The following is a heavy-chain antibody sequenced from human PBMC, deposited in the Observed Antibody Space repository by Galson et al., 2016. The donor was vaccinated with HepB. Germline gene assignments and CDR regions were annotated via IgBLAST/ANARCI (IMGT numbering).Heavy chain of an antibody. V-gene: IGHV4-59*01. CDR2: IYYSGNS. Sequence: SETLSLTCTVSGDSITSYYWSWIRQPPGKGLEWIGPIYYSGNSNYNPSLKSRVTISVDTSRNQFSLKLNSVTAADTGVYYCAGAQLSLEMALDCWGQGTLVTVSS. CDR3: AGAQLSLEMALDC. D-gene: IGHD5-24*01. CDR1: GDSITSYY. J-gene: IGHJ4*02.